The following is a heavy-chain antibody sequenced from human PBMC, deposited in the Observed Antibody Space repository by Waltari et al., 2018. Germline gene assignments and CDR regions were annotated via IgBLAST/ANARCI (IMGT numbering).Heavy chain of an antibody. D-gene: IGHD1-26*01. CDR2: MNPNSGNT. Sequence: QVQLVQSGAEVKKPGASVKVSCKASGYTFTSYDINWVRQATGQGLEWMGWMNPNSGNTGYAQKFQGRVTITRNTSISTAYMERSSLRSEDTAVYYCARSGSIPYYYYGMDVWGQGTTVTVSS. J-gene: IGHJ6*02. CDR3: ARSGSIPYYYYGMDV. CDR1: GYTFTSYD. V-gene: IGHV1-8*03.